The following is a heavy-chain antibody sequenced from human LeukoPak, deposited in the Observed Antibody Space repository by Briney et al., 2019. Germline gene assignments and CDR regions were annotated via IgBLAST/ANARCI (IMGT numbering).Heavy chain of an antibody. CDR3: ARAPIFRDGSQHGDYYYYMDV. CDR2: IYYSGST. Sequence: SETLSLTCTVSGGSISSSGYFWAWIRQPPGKGLEWIGYIYYSGSTNYNPSLKSRVTISVDTSKNQFSLKLSSVTAADTAVYYCARAPIFRDGSQHGDYYYYMDVWGKGTTVTISS. V-gene: IGHV4-61*08. CDR1: GGSISSSGYF. J-gene: IGHJ6*03. D-gene: IGHD5-24*01.